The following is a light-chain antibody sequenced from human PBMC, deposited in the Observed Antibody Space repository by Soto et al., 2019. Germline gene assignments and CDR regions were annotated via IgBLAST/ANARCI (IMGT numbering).Light chain of an antibody. CDR2: GAS. CDR3: DQYNNCHPCT. V-gene: IGKV3-15*01. Sequence: EVVMTQSPATLSVSPGERATLSCRASQSVSINLAWYQQKPGQAPRLLIFGASTRATGIPARFSGSGSETDFTLTISSLQSEDFAVYYCDQYNNCHPCTFGQGTKVEIK. CDR1: QSVSIN. J-gene: IGKJ1*01.